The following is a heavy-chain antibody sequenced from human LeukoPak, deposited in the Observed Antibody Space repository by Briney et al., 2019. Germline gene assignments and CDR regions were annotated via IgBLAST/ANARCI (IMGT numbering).Heavy chain of an antibody. J-gene: IGHJ4*02. V-gene: IGHV3-23*01. CDR2: ISGSGGST. CDR1: GFTFSSYW. D-gene: IGHD3-9*01. CDR3: AKGDYDILTGYDY. Sequence: GGSLRLSCAASGFTFSSYWMSWVRQAPGKGLEWVSAISGSGGSTYYADSVKGRFTISRDNSKNTLYLQMNSLRAEDTAVYYCAKGDYDILTGYDYWGQGTLVTVSS.